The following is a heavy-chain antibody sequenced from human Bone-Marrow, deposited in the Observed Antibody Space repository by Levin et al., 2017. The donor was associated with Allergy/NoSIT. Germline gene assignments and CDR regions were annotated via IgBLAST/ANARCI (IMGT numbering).Heavy chain of an antibody. CDR2: IIPAFAVP. D-gene: IGHD6-13*01. Sequence: ASVKVSCKASEGTFSSYPISWVRQAPGQGLEWMGGIIPAFAVPNYAQRFQDRVTITADESTAYMELRGLTSEDTALYYCTRGKTTYSSSWYGGEGMDVWGQGTTVTVSS. CDR1: EGTFSSYP. J-gene: IGHJ6*02. V-gene: IGHV1-69*13. CDR3: TRGKTTYSSSWYGGEGMDV.